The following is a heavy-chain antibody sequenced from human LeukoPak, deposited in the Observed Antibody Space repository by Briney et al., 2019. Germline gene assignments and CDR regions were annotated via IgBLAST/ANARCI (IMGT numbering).Heavy chain of an antibody. D-gene: IGHD5-12*01. CDR3: ARGGVATISQPGYYYYYYYMDV. CDR2: IIPIFGTA. J-gene: IGHJ6*03. V-gene: IGHV1-69*06. CDR1: GGTFSSYA. Sequence: GSSVKVSCKASGGTFSSYAISWVRQAPGQGLEWMGGIIPIFGTANYAQKFQGRVTITADKSTSTAYMELSTLRSEDTAVYYCARGGVATISQPGYYYYYYYMDVWGKGTTVTVSS.